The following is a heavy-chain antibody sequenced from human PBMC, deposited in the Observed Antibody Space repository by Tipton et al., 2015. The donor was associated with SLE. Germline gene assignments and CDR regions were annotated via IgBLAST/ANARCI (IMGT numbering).Heavy chain of an antibody. CDR3: ARGRGGRTGDVWRAPRPAYYSYYYMDV. V-gene: IGHV4-61*02. J-gene: IGHJ6*03. CDR1: GGSIRSGNYY. CDR2: IHNTGST. D-gene: IGHD7-27*01. Sequence: TLSLTCSVSGGSIRSGNYYWSWIRQPAGRGLEWIGRIHNTGSTSHNPSLESRVTISLDTSKNQFSLKLSSMTAADAAVYYCARGRGGRTGDVWRAPRPAYYSYYYMDVWGKGTNVTVSS.